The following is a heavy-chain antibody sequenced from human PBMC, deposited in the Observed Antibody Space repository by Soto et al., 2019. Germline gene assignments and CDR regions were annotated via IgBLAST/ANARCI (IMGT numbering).Heavy chain of an antibody. CDR2: ISSSSSYI. CDR1: GFTFSSYS. Sequence: EVQLVESGGGLVKPGGSLRLYCAASGFTFSSYSMNWVRQAPGKGLEWVSSISSSSSYICYADSVKGRFTISIDHAKNSLYLQMNSLRDEDTAVYYCARDRPWRLNDFWSGPRGYYYYCMDVWGQGTTVTVSS. V-gene: IGHV3-21*01. D-gene: IGHD3-3*01. J-gene: IGHJ6*02. CDR3: ARDRPWRLNDFWSGPRGYYYYCMDV.